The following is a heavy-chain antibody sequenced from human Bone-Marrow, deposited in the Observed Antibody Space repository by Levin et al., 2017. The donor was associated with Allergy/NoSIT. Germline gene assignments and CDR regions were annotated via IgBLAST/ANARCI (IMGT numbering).Heavy chain of an antibody. J-gene: IGHJ4*02. CDR1: GYNFTNYW. D-gene: IGHD1-1*01. CDR2: IYPSDSDT. CDR3: ARGPLNAFEY. V-gene: IGHV5-51*01. Sequence: GESLKISCKGSGYNFTNYWIGWVRQMPGKGLEWMGIIYPSDSDTKYSPSFQGQVIVSVDKSISTAYLQWSSLKASDTAIYYCARGPLNAFEYWGQGTLVTVSS.